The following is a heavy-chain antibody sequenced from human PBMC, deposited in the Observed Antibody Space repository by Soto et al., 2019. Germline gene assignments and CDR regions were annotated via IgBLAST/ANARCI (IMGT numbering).Heavy chain of an antibody. CDR3: ANKRWDVYADNGSRYSHYGMDV. CDR2: ITGGGGNT. D-gene: IGHD2-15*01. CDR1: GFTFSSYA. Sequence: PGVSLRLSCVASGFTFSSYAMSWVRQAPGKGLEWVSGITGGGGNTFYVDSVKGRFTISRDNAKNTLYLQMQSLRDEDTARYFCANKRWDVYADNGSRYSHYGMDVWGQGTTVTVSS. J-gene: IGHJ6*02. V-gene: IGHV3-23*01.